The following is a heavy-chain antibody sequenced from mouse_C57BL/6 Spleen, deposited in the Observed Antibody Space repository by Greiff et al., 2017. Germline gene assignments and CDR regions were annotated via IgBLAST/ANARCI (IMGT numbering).Heavy chain of an antibody. Sequence: VMLVESGPGLVAPSQSLSITCTVSGFSLTSYAISWVRQPPGKGLEWLGVIWTGGGTNYNSALKSRLSISKDNSKSQVFLKMNSLQTDDTARYYCARNCITTVEDAMDYWGQGTSVTVSS. CDR1: GFSLTSYA. V-gene: IGHV2-9-1*01. D-gene: IGHD1-1*01. CDR3: ARNCITTVEDAMDY. CDR2: IWTGGGT. J-gene: IGHJ4*01.